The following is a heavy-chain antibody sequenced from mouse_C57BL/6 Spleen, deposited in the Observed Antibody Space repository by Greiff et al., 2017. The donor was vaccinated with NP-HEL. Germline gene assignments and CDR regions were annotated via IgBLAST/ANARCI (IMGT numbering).Heavy chain of an antibody. Sequence: EVQRVESGGGLVQPGGSMKLSCVASGFTFSNYWMNWVRQSPEKGLEWVAQIRLKSDNYATHYAESVKGRFTISRDDSKSSVYLQMNNLRAEDTGIYYCTRLRRDYYAMDYWGQGTSVTVSS. D-gene: IGHD2-4*01. J-gene: IGHJ4*01. CDR2: IRLKSDNYAT. CDR3: TRLRRDYYAMDY. V-gene: IGHV6-3*01. CDR1: GFTFSNYW.